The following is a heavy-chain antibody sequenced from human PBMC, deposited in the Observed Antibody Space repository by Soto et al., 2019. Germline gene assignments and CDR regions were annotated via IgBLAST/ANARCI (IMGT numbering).Heavy chain of an antibody. CDR1: GYTFTNYA. D-gene: IGHD3-10*01. J-gene: IGHJ4*02. Sequence: QVQLVQSGAEVRKPGASVKVSCKASGYTFTNYAMHWVRQAPGQRLEWMGWINAGNGDTNYSQKFQGRFSITRDTSANTAYMELSSLRSEDTAVYYCAGEGTLVRGLGGNYYFDFWGQGTLVTVSS. V-gene: IGHV1-3*01. CDR3: AGEGTLVRGLGGNYYFDF. CDR2: INAGNGDT.